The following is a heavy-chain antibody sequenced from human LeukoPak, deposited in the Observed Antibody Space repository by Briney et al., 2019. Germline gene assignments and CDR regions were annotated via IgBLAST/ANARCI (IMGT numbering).Heavy chain of an antibody. CDR1: GFTFSSYG. CDR3: ARGAWYSGAYTTLYYFDY. CDR2: ISYDGSNK. Sequence: GGSPRLSCAASGFTFSSYGMHWVRQAPGKGLEWVAVISYDGSNKYYADSVKGRFTISRDNSKNTLYLQMNSLRAEDTAVYYCARGAWYSGAYTTLYYFDYWGQGTLVTVSS. J-gene: IGHJ4*02. D-gene: IGHD6-19*01. V-gene: IGHV3-30*03.